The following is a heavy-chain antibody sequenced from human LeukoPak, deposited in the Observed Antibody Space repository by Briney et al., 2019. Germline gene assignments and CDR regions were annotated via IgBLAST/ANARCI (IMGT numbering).Heavy chain of an antibody. V-gene: IGHV3-7*01. CDR1: GFTFSSYW. D-gene: IGHD6-19*01. CDR3: ARVTIAVAGGFDI. CDR2: IKQDGSEK. J-gene: IGHJ3*02. Sequence: RGSLRLSCAASGFTFSSYWMSWVRQAPGKGLEWVANIKQDGSEKYYVDSVKGRFTISRDNAKNSLYLQMNSLRAEDTAVYYCARVTIAVAGGFDIWGQGTMVTVSS.